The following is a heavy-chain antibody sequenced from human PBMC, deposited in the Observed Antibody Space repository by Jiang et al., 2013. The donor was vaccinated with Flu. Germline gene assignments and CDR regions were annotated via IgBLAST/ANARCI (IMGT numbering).Heavy chain of an antibody. CDR2: ISNDGRRT. CDR1: GFTFSNNW. CDR3: AGDGFRTA. Sequence: VQLVESGGGLVQPGGSLRLSCAASGFTFSNNWMHWVRQAPGKGLEWVSRISNDGRRTSYGDSVKGRFTISRDNAKNTVYLQMNSLRVEDTAVYYCAGDGFRTAWGQGTLVTVSS. D-gene: IGHD1-1*01. J-gene: IGHJ5*02. V-gene: IGHV3-74*01.